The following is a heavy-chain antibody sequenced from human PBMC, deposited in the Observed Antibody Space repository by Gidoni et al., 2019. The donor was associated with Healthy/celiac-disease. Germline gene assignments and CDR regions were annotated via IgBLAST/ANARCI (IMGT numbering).Heavy chain of an antibody. J-gene: IGHJ4*02. CDR2: INPNSGGP. V-gene: IGHV1-2*02. CDR3: ARGLLNFEVGY. CDR1: GYTFTGYY. Sequence: QVQLVQSGAEVKKPGASVKVSCKASGYTFTGYYMHWVRQAPGQGLEWMGWINPNSGGPNYAQKFQGRVTMTRDTSISTAYMELSGLRSDDTAVYYCARGLLNFEVGYWGQGTLVTVSS. D-gene: IGHD2-21*01.